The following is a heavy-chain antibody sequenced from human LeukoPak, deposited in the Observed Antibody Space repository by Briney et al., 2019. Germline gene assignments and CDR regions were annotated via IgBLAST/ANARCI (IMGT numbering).Heavy chain of an antibody. J-gene: IGHJ5*02. V-gene: IGHV1-2*02. D-gene: IGHD2-15*01. CDR1: GYTFTSYA. Sequence: ASVKVSCKASGYTFTSYAMHWVRQAPGQRLEWMGWINPNSGGTNYAQKFQGRVTMTRDTSISTAYMELSRLRSDDTAVYYCALQSRGQLLPNNWFDPWGQGTLVTVSS. CDR2: INPNSGGT. CDR3: ALQSRGQLLPNNWFDP.